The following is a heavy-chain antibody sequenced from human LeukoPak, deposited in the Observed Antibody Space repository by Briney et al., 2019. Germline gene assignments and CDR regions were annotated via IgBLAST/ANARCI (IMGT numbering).Heavy chain of an antibody. CDR2: ISYDGSNK. CDR1: GFTFSSYA. D-gene: IGHD2-8*01. V-gene: IGHV3-30*04. CDR3: AKETYFHYYYYMDV. J-gene: IGHJ6*03. Sequence: GGSLRLSCAASGFTFSSYAMHWVRQAPGKGLEWVAVISYDGSNKYYADSVKGRFTISRDNSKNTLYLQMNSLRAEDTAVYYCAKETYFHYYYYMDVWGKGTTVTVSS.